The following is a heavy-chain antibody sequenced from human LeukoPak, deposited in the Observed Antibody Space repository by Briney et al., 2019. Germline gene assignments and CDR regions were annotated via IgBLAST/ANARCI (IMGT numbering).Heavy chain of an antibody. Sequence: PGRSLRLSCAASGITLSDFWFSWVRQAPGKGLEWVARIKAKIHGETIDYAAPVRGRFIISRDDSRNTVYLQMNSLKFEDTAMYYCTRRSTIWSRGTRVTVSS. J-gene: IGHJ4*02. CDR2: IKAKIHGETI. D-gene: IGHD5-24*01. CDR3: TRRSTI. CDR1: GITLSDFW. V-gene: IGHV3-15*01.